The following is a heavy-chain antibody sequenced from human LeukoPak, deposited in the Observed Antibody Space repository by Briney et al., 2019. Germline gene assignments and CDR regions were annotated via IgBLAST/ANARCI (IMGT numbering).Heavy chain of an antibody. Sequence: SETLSLTCAVYGGSFSGYYWSWIRQPPGKGLEWIGEINHSGSTNYNPSLKSRVTISVDTSKNQFSLKLSSVTAADTAVYYCARFSRALDAFDIWGQGTMVTVSS. CDR2: INHSGST. CDR1: GGSFSGYY. V-gene: IGHV4-34*01. J-gene: IGHJ3*02. CDR3: ARFSRALDAFDI.